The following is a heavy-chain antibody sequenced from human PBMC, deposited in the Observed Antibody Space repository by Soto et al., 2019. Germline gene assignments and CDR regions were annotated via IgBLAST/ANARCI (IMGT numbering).Heavy chain of an antibody. V-gene: IGHV4-59*01. CDR1: GGSITSYY. D-gene: IGHD2-15*01. J-gene: IGHJ6*02. Sequence: PSETLSLTCTVSGGSITSYYWSWIRQPPGKGLEWIGYIFYSGSTNYNPSLKSRVTISVDTSKNQFSLNLSSVTAADTAVYYCARDLLGYCSGNSCYDYYGMDVWGQGTTVT. CDR2: IFYSGST. CDR3: ARDLLGYCSGNSCYDYYGMDV.